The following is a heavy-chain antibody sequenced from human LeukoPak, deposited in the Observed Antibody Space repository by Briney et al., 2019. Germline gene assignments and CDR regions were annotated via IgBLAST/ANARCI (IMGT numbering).Heavy chain of an antibody. CDR2: ISDSGGST. Sequence: GGSPRLSCAASGFTFSSYAMSWVRQAPGKGLEWVSTISDSGGSTYYADSVKGRFTISRDNSKNTLYLQMNSLRAEDTALYYCAKVADSPELLDFDYWGQGTLVTVSS. V-gene: IGHV3-23*01. CDR1: GFTFSSYA. J-gene: IGHJ4*02. CDR3: AKVADSPELLDFDY. D-gene: IGHD1-26*01.